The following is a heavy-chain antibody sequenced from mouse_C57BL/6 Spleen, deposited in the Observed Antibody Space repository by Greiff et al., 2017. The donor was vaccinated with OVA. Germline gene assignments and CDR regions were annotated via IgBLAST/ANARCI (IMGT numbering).Heavy chain of an antibody. CDR1: GYAFSSSW. Sequence: QVQLQQSGPELVKPGASVKISCKASGYAFSSSWMNWVKQRPGKGLEWIGRIYPGGGDTNYNGKFKGKATLTADKSSSTAYMQLSSLTSEDSAVYFCARGGLDYPWFAYWGQGTLVTVSA. CDR3: ARGGLDYPWFAY. CDR2: IYPGGGDT. J-gene: IGHJ3*01. V-gene: IGHV1-82*01. D-gene: IGHD2-4*01.